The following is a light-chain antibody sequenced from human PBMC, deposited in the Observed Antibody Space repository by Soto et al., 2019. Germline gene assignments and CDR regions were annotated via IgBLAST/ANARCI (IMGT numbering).Light chain of an antibody. CDR3: QQYAESPIT. Sequence: EIVLTQAPGTLSLSPGERATLSCRASQSVTNNYLAWYQQKPGQAPRLLIYGASSRATGIPDKFSGSGSGTDFTLIISRLEPEDFAVYYCQQYAESPITFGPGAKVDL. CDR1: QSVTNNY. CDR2: GAS. V-gene: IGKV3-20*01. J-gene: IGKJ3*01.